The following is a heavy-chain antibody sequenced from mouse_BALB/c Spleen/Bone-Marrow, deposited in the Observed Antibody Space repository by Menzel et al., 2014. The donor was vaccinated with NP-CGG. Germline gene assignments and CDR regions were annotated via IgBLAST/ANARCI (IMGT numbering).Heavy chain of an antibody. CDR2: IXXGRST. D-gene: IGHD1-1*01. CDR3: ARDYYGTLYAVEY. CDR1: GFSLTSYG. Sequence: KQSGPGLVAPSQSLSITCTVSGFSLTSYGVHWVRQPPGXXXXWLXXIXXGRSTNYNSALMSRLSISKDNSKSXVFLKIHXLHTDDTPMFYCARDYYGTLYAVEYWGKGPSVPVSS. V-gene: IGHV2-9*02. J-gene: IGHJ4*01.